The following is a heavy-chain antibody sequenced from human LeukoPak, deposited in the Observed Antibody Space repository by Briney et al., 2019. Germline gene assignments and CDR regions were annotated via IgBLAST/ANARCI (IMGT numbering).Heavy chain of an antibody. Sequence: PGGSLRLSCAASGFTFSSYAMSWVRQAPGKGLEWVSAISGSGGSTYYADSVKGRFTISRDNSKNTLYLQMNSLRVEDTAVYYCARDGVDTAMVFYYYYGMDVWGQGTTVTVSS. V-gene: IGHV3-23*01. J-gene: IGHJ6*02. CDR1: GFTFSSYA. CDR3: ARDGVDTAMVFYYYYGMDV. CDR2: ISGSGGST. D-gene: IGHD5-18*01.